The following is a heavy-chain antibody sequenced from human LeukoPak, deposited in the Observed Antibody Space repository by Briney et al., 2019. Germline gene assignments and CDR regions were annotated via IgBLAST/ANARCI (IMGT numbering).Heavy chain of an antibody. D-gene: IGHD3-22*01. CDR1: GYTFTGYY. CDR3: ARDQGYYDSSGYPTLGY. Sequence: ASVKVSSKASGYTFTGYYMHWVRQAPGQGLEWMGWINPDSGGTNYAQKFQGRVTMTRDTSISTAYMELSRLRSDDTAVYYCARDQGYYDSSGYPTLGYWGQGTLVTVSS. CDR2: INPDSGGT. J-gene: IGHJ4*02. V-gene: IGHV1-2*02.